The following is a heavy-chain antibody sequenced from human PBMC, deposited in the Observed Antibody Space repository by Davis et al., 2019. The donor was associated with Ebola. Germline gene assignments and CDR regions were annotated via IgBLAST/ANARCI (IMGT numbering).Heavy chain of an antibody. D-gene: IGHD6-13*01. CDR3: ATVHNIAAAGDYYYYYGMDV. V-gene: IGHV4-34*01. CDR1: GGSFSGYY. Sequence: PSETLSLTCAVYGGSFSGYYWSWIRQPPGKGLEWIGEINHSGSTNYNPSLKSRVTISVDTSKNQFSLKLSSVTAADTAVYYCATVHNIAAAGDYYYYYGMDVWGKGTTVTVSS. CDR2: INHSGST. J-gene: IGHJ6*04.